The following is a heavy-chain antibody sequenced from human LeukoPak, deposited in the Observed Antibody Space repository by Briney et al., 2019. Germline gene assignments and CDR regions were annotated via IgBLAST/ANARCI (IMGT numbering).Heavy chain of an antibody. CDR1: GFTFSTYV. J-gene: IGHJ6*02. Sequence: GGSLRLSCAASGFTFSTYVMNWVRQAPGKGLEWVSAILGSGGGTYYTDSVKARFTISRDNSKNTLYLQMNSLRAEDTAIYYCATTPGAYYYYHMDVWGQGTTVTVSS. CDR3: ATTPGAYYYYHMDV. V-gene: IGHV3-23*01. CDR2: ILGSGGGT. D-gene: IGHD3-10*01.